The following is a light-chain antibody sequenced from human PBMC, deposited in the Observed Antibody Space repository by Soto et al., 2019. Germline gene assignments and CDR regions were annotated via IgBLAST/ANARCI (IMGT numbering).Light chain of an antibody. CDR2: GAS. CDR3: QKYDSAPLT. J-gene: IGKJ1*01. CDR1: QGISNN. V-gene: IGKV1-27*01. Sequence: DIQMTQSPSSLSASVGDSVTITCRASQGISNNLAWYQQKPGKVPKLLIYGASTLQSGVPSRFSGSRSGTDVTLTISSLQPEDVATYYCQKYDSAPLTFGQGTKVDFK.